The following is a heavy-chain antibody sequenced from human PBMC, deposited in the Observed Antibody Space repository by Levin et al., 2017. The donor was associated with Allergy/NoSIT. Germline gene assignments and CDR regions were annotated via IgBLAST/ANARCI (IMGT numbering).Heavy chain of an antibody. D-gene: IGHD3-16*01. CDR1: EFAFSDYT. Sequence: GESLKISCAASEFAFSDYTMHWVRQASGKGLQWVAVISYDGSSESYADSVKGRFTIYRENYKNTLHLQMNSLRRDDTAVYYCARAIGRYYYAMDIWGQGTTVIVSS. CDR2: ISYDGSSE. J-gene: IGHJ6*02. V-gene: IGHV3-30*04. CDR3: ARAIGRYYYAMDI.